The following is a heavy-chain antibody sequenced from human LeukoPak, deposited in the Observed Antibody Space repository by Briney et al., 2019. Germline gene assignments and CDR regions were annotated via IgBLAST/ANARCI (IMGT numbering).Heavy chain of an antibody. D-gene: IGHD3-22*01. V-gene: IGHV4-38-2*02. Sequence: SETLSLTCTVSDYSFSSGYYWGWIRQSPGKGLEWIGSIYHSGSTYYSPSLRSRITISVDTSKNQFSLKLSSVTAADTAVYYCAREDYYDSSGYYLDCWGQGTLVTVSS. J-gene: IGHJ4*02. CDR1: DYSFSSGYY. CDR3: AREDYYDSSGYYLDC. CDR2: IYHSGST.